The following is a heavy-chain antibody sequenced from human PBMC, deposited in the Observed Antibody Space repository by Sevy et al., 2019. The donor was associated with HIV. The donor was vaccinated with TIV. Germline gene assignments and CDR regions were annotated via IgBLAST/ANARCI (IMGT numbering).Heavy chain of an antibody. J-gene: IGHJ6*02. Sequence: SLTCAVYGGSFSGYYWSWIRQPPGKGLEWIGEINHSGSTNYNPSLKSRVTISVDTSKNQFSLKLSSVTAADTAVYYCARVTLVSYYYYYGMDVWGQGTTVTVSS. CDR1: GGSFSGYY. V-gene: IGHV4-34*01. CDR2: INHSGST. CDR3: ARVTLVSYYYYYGMDV.